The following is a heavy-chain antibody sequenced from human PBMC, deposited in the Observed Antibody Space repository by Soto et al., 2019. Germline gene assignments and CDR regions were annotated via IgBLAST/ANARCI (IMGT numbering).Heavy chain of an antibody. CDR3: ARAVRAVAAVGTIDP. Sequence: TLSLTCPVSGASISSGGYYWSWIRQHPGKGLEWIGYIYYSGSTYYNPSLKSRVTISVDTSKNQFSLKLSSVTAADTAVYYCARAVRAVAAVGTIDPWGQGTLVTVYS. CDR2: IYYSGST. J-gene: IGHJ5*02. D-gene: IGHD6-19*01. V-gene: IGHV4-31*03. CDR1: GASISSGGYY.